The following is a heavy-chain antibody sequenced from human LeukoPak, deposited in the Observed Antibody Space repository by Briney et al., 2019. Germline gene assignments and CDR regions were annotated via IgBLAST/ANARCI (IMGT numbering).Heavy chain of an antibody. CDR1: GFTFSNAW. J-gene: IGHJ6*02. CDR3: TTVSYCTNGVCRYYYYYYGMDV. V-gene: IGHV3-15*01. CDR2: IKSKTDGGTT. D-gene: IGHD2-8*01. Sequence: KSGGSLRHSCAASGFTFSNAWMIWVRQAPGKGLEWVGRIKSKTDGGTTDYAAPVKGRFTISRDDSKNTLYLQMNSLKTEDTAVYYCTTVSYCTNGVCRYYYYYYGMDVWGQGTTVTVSS.